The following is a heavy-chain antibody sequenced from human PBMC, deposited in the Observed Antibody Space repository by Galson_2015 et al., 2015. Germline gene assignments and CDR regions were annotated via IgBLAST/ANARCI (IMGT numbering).Heavy chain of an antibody. CDR3: AHNNYYTGWYFDV. CDR2: LYWDDDK. Sequence: PALVKPTQPLTVTCTFSGFSLSASGMGVGWIRRPPGKALEWLALLYWDDDKRYSPSLESRLTITKDTSKNQVVLTLTNVDPVDTATYFCAHNNYYTGWYFDVWGQGTLVTVSS. CDR1: GFSLSASGMG. D-gene: IGHD2-15*01. V-gene: IGHV2-5*02. J-gene: IGHJ4*02.